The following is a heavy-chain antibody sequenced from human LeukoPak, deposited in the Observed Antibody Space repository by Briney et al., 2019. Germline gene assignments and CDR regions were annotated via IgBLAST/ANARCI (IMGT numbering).Heavy chain of an antibody. Sequence: GGSLRLSCAASGFTFSYYAMNWVRQAPGKGLEWVSSISTRSTYIYYADSLKGRFTISRDNAENSLYLQMNSLRAEDTAFYYCATVRYAAAEAFDIWGQGAMVTVSS. CDR3: ATVRYAAAEAFDI. J-gene: IGHJ3*02. CDR1: GFTFSYYA. D-gene: IGHD6-13*01. CDR2: ISTRSTYI. V-gene: IGHV3-21*04.